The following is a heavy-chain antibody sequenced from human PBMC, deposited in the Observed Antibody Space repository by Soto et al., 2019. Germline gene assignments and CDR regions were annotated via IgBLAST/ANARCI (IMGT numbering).Heavy chain of an antibody. V-gene: IGHV3-74*01. D-gene: IGHD3-3*01. CDR2: VSQSGSVT. J-gene: IGHJ6*02. Sequence: EVQLVESGGGLVQPGGSLSLSCATSGFTFTRHWMYWIRQTPGKGLVWVSRVSQSGSVTNYEDSVKGRFTISRDNAKNTVYLQMNSLRAEDTGEYYWVRGSDGWSGMDVWGQGTTVTVSS. CDR1: GFTFTRHW. CDR3: VRGSDGWSGMDV.